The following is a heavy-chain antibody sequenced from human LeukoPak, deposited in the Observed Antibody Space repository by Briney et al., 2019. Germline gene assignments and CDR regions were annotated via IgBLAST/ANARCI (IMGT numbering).Heavy chain of an antibody. CDR3: AREGVMGELFLSPYFDY. J-gene: IGHJ4*02. D-gene: IGHD3-16*01. CDR1: GGSISSYY. CDR2: IYYSGST. V-gene: IGHV4-59*01. Sequence: SETLSLTCTVSGGSISSYYWSWIRQPPGKGLEWIGYIYYSGSTNYNPSLKSRVTISVDTSKNQFSLKLSSVTAADTAVYYCAREGVMGELFLSPYFDYWGQGTLVTVSS.